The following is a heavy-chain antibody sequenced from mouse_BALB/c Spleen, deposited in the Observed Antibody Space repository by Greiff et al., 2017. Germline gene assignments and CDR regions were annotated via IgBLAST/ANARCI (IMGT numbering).Heavy chain of an antibody. CDR3: ARNYGYLYYFDY. CDR2: IRNKANGYTT. J-gene: IGHJ2*01. D-gene: IGHD1-2*01. CDR1: GFTFTDYY. V-gene: IGHV7-3*02. Sequence: EVKLEESGGGLVQPGGSLRLSCATSGFTFTDYYMSWVRQPPGKALEWLGFIRNKANGYTTEYSASVKGRFTISRDNSQSILYLQMNTLRAEDSATYYCARNYGYLYYFDYWGQGTTLTVSS.